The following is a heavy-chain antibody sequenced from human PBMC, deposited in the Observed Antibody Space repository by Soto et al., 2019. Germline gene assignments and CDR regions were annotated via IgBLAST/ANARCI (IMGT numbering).Heavy chain of an antibody. V-gene: IGHV3-13*01. CDR2: IGTAGDT. J-gene: IGHJ6*02. CDR1: GFTFSSYD. D-gene: IGHD1-26*01. CDR3: AKSCVYGGGSSYNGMDV. Sequence: GGSLRLSCAASGFTFSSYDMHWVRQATGKGLEWVSAIGTAGDTYYPGSVKGRFTISRENAKNSLYLQMNSLRAEDTAVYYCAKSCVYGGGSSYNGMDVLGEGITVTV.